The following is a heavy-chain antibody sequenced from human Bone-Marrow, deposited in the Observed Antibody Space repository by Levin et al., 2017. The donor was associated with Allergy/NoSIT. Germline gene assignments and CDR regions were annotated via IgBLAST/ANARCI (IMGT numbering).Heavy chain of an antibody. CDR1: GFTFTTYW. V-gene: IGHV3-74*01. CDR2: IDSDGSAT. CDR3: ARAFGDYDFWSGTQYKYMDV. D-gene: IGHD3-3*01. J-gene: IGHJ6*03. Sequence: PGGSLRLSCAASGFTFTTYWMYWVRQAPGKGLVWVSHIDSDGSATSYADSVKGRFTISRDNAKNTLYLQMNSLRAEDTAVYYCARAFGDYDFWSGTQYKYMDVWGKGTTVTVSS.